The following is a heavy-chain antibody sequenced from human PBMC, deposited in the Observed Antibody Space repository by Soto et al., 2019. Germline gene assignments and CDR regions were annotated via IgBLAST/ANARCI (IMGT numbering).Heavy chain of an antibody. J-gene: IGHJ6*02. CDR3: ARLYYYDSSGYYYSASVIPGKYGMDV. V-gene: IGHV5-51*01. D-gene: IGHD3-22*01. CDR2: IYPGDSDT. Sequence: GESLKISCKGSGYSFTSYWIGWVRQMPGKGLEWMGIIYPGDSDTRYSPSFQGQVTISADKSISTAYLQWSSLKASDTAMYYCARLYYYDSSGYYYSASVIPGKYGMDVWGQGTTVTVSS. CDR1: GYSFTSYW.